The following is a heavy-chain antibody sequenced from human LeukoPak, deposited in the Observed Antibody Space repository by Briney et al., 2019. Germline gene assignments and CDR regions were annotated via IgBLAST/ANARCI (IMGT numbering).Heavy chain of an antibody. CDR2: ISSSSSYI. D-gene: IGHD1-26*01. CDR3: ARVGVGATLYYFDY. J-gene: IGHJ4*02. CDR1: GFTFSSYS. Sequence: GGSLRLSCAASGFTFSSYSMNWVRQALGKGLEWVSSISSSSSYIYYADSVKVRFTISRDNAKNSLYLQMNSLRAEDTAVYYCARVGVGATLYYFDYWGQGTLVTVSS. V-gene: IGHV3-21*01.